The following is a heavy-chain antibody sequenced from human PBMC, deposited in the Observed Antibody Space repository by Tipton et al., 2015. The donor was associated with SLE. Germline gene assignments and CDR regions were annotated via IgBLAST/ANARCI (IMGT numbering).Heavy chain of an antibody. CDR1: GGSLRSLY. J-gene: IGHJ4*02. D-gene: IGHD6-19*01. Sequence: TLSLTCTVSGGSLRSLYWSCIRQSPGKGLEWIGYIYYTGNTKYNPSLKSRVAISVDTSKNQFSLNVSSVTAADTAVYYCARDRGSGWPFDYWGQGTLVTVSS. CDR3: ARDRGSGWPFDY. V-gene: IGHV4-59*11. CDR2: IYYTGNT.